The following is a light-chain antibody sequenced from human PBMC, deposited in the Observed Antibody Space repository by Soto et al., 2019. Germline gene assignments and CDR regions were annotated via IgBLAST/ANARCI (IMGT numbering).Light chain of an antibody. CDR1: QSVSSN. CDR2: GAS. J-gene: IGKJ1*01. Sequence: EIVMTQSPATLSVSPGERATLSCRASQSVSSNLAWYQQKPGQAPRLLIYGASIRATGIPARFSGSGSGTEFTLTISSLHSEDFAVYYCQQYNNWPGTFGQGTKVDIK. V-gene: IGKV3D-15*01. CDR3: QQYNNWPGT.